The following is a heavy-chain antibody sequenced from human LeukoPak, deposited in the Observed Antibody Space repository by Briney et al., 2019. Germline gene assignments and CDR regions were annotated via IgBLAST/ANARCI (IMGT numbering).Heavy chain of an antibody. CDR1: GFTFSSYE. J-gene: IGHJ4*02. CDR3: AKDGFDAPFGGVDY. D-gene: IGHD3-16*01. Sequence: GGSLRLSCAASGFTFSSYEMNWVRQAPGKGLEWVSYISSSATIIYYADSVKGRFTISRDNAKNSLYLQMNSLRAEDTALYYCAKDGFDAPFGGVDYWGQGTLVTVSS. CDR2: ISSSATII. V-gene: IGHV3-48*03.